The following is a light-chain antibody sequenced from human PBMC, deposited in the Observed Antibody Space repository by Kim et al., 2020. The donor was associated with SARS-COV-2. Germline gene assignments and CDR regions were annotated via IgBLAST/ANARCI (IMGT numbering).Light chain of an antibody. CDR2: GVS. CDR1: QSISGVN. J-gene: IGKJ5*01. CDR3: QHYGISPPS. V-gene: IGKV3-20*01. Sequence: LSPRERATLSCRASQSISGVNLAWYQQNPGQAPKLLIYGVSSRATGIPDRFSGSGSGTDLTLSISRLEPEDFAMYYCQHYGISPPSFGQGTRL.